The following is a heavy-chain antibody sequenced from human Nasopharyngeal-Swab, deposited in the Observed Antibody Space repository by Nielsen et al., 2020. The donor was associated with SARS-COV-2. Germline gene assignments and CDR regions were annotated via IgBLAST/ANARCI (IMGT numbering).Heavy chain of an antibody. CDR1: GYTFTSYY. J-gene: IGHJ6*02. Sequence: GESLKISCKASGYTFTSYYMHWVRQAPGQGLEWMGIINPSGGSTSYAQKFQGRVTMTRDTSTSTVYMELSSLRSEDTAVYYCARSPTYDFWSGYYTDHGHYGMDVWGQGTTVTVSS. V-gene: IGHV1-46*01. CDR2: INPSGGST. D-gene: IGHD3-3*01. CDR3: ARSPTYDFWSGYYTDHGHYGMDV.